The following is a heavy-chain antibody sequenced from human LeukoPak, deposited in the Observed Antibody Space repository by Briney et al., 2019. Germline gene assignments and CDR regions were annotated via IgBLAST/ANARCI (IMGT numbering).Heavy chain of an antibody. CDR2: VSWNSGSI. V-gene: IGHV3-9*01. D-gene: IGHD5-18*01. Sequence: QSGRSLRLSCAASGFTFDDYAMHWVRQAPGKGLEWVSGVSWNSGSIGDADSVKGRFTISRDNAKNSLYLQMNSLRAEDTALYYCAKDIGYGAFDIWGQGTMVTVSS. CDR1: GFTFDDYA. J-gene: IGHJ3*02. CDR3: AKDIGYGAFDI.